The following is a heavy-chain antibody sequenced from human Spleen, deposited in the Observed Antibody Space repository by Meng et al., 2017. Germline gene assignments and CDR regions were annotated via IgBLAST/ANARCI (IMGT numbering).Heavy chain of an antibody. Sequence: GESLKIPCAASGFIFSSYDVNWVRQAPGQGLEWVSYISGSGSTIYHADSVKGRFTISRDNAKNSLYLQMNSLRDEDTAVYYCSRVVQTLYTSGWFGYWHFDLWGRGTLVTVSS. V-gene: IGHV3-48*03. CDR1: GFIFSSYD. D-gene: IGHD6-19*01. CDR3: SRVVQTLYTSGWFGYWHFDL. CDR2: ISGSGSTI. J-gene: IGHJ2*01.